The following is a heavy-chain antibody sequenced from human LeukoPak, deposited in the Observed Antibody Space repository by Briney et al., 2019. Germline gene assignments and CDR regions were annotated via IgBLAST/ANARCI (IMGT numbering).Heavy chain of an antibody. CDR3: ARDTYDYGYTFDI. Sequence: PSETLSLTCTVSGGSITNDYWSWMRQPPGKGLEWIGHISYSGSTNYNPSLKSRVTTSADTSKNQFSLKLNSVTAADTAVYYCARDTYDYGYTFDIWGQGTMVTVSS. J-gene: IGHJ3*02. CDR1: GGSITNDY. V-gene: IGHV4-59*01. CDR2: ISYSGST. D-gene: IGHD3-16*01.